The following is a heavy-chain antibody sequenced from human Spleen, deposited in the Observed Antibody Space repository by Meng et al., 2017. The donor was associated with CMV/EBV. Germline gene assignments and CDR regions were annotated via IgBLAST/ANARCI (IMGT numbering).Heavy chain of an antibody. J-gene: IGHJ4*02. D-gene: IGHD5-12*01. CDR2: IPYDGSNK. CDR3: ANRGGRWLVAFDF. V-gene: IGHV3-30*02. CDR1: GFTFSSYG. Sequence: ASGFTFSSYGMHWVRQAPGKGLEWVAFIPYDGSNKYYADSVKGRFTISRDNSKNTLYLQMNSLRAEDTAVYYCANRGGRWLVAFDFWGQGTMVTVSS.